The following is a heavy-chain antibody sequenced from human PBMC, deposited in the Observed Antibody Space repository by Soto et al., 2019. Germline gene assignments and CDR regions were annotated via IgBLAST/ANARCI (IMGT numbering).Heavy chain of an antibody. J-gene: IGHJ6*03. D-gene: IGHD6-13*01. CDR1: GDSVSSISAA. V-gene: IGHV6-1*01. Sequence: SQTLSLTCAISGDSVSSISAAWSWFRQSPSRGLEWLGRTCYRSKWYYDYAISVKSRIIINPDTSKNQFSLQLNSVTPEDTGVYYCAREGIPNYLYMDVWAKGTTVTVSS. CDR3: AREGIPNYLYMDV. CDR2: TCYRSKWYY.